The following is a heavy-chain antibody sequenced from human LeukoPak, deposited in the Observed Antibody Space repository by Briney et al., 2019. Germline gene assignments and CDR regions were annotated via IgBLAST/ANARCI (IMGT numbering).Heavy chain of an antibody. V-gene: IGHV4-39*07. CDR3: ARRGYYDILTGYYINWFDP. CDR2: INHSGST. Sequence: SETLSLTCTVSGGSISSSSYYWGWIRQPPGKGLEWIGEINHSGSTNYNPSLKSRVTISVDTSKNQFSLKLSSVTAADTAAYYCARRGYYDILTGYYINWFDPWGQGTLVTVSS. J-gene: IGHJ5*02. D-gene: IGHD3-9*01. CDR1: GGSISSSSYY.